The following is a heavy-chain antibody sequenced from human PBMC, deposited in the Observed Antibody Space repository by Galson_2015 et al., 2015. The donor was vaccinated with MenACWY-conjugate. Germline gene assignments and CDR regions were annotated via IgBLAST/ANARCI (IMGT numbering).Heavy chain of an antibody. V-gene: IGHV5-10-1*01. J-gene: IGHJ4*02. D-gene: IGHD1-14*01. CDR3: ALASGDFDY. Sequence: QSGAEVKKPGESLRISCKASGSRFTGYWITWVRQVPGKGLEWMGRIDPHDSYTNYSPFFHGHVTISVDRPNTTAYLQWDSLKASDTAIYYCALASGDFDYWGQGTLVTVSS. CDR1: GSRFTGYW. CDR2: IDPHDSYT.